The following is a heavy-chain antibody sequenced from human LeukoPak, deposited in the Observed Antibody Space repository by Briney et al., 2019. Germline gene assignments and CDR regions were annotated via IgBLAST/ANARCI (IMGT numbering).Heavy chain of an antibody. CDR2: IYYSGST. J-gene: IGHJ4*02. CDR3: ARVRRGYSSGCYFDY. CDR1: GGSISSSSYY. Sequence: PSETLSLTCTVSGGSISSSSYYWGWIRQPPGKGLEWIGSIYYSGSTYYNPSLKSRVTISVDTSKKQFSLKLSSVTAADTAVYYCARVRRGYSSGCYFDYWGQGTLVTVSS. V-gene: IGHV4-39*07. D-gene: IGHD6-19*01.